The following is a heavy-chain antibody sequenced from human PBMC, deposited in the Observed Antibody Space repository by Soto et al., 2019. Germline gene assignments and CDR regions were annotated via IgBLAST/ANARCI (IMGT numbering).Heavy chain of an antibody. Sequence: SETLSLTCTVSGGSISSYYWSWIRQPPGKGLEWIGYIYYSGSTNYNPSLKSRVTISVDTSKNQFSLKLSSVTAADTAVYYCARDHTNYYDSSGYYYPRNYYYYYGMDVWGQGTTVTVSS. J-gene: IGHJ6*02. CDR2: IYYSGST. V-gene: IGHV4-59*01. D-gene: IGHD3-22*01. CDR1: GGSISSYY. CDR3: ARDHTNYYDSSGYYYPRNYYYYYGMDV.